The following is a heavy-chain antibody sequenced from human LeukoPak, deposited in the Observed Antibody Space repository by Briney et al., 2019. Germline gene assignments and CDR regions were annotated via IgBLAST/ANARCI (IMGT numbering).Heavy chain of an antibody. J-gene: IGHJ3*02. D-gene: IGHD1-26*01. CDR2: IRYDGFNK. CDR3: AEKTIVGATVDAFDI. CDR1: GFTFSNYG. V-gene: IGHV3-30*02. Sequence: GGSLRLSCAASGFTFSNYGMHWVRQAPGKGLEWVASIRYDGFNKYYADSLKGRFTISRDNSMNTLYLQMNSLRAEDTAVYYCAEKTIVGATVDAFDIWGQGTMVIVSS.